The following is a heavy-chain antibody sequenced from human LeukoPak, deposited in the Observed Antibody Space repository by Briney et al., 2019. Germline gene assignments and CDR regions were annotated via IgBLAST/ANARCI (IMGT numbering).Heavy chain of an antibody. CDR1: GYTFTGYY. CDR2: INPNSGGT. Sequence: ASVKVSCKASGYTFTGYYMHWVRQAPGQGLEWMGWINPNSGGTNYAQKLQGRVTMTRDTSISTAYMELSRLRSDDTAVYYCARADCSSTSCYSGGYWFDPWGQGTLVTVSS. V-gene: IGHV1-2*02. J-gene: IGHJ5*02. CDR3: ARADCSSTSCYSGGYWFDP. D-gene: IGHD2-2*01.